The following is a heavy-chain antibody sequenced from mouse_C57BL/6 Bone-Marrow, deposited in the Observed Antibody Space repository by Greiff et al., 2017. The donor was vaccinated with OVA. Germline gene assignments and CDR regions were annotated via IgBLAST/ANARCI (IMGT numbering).Heavy chain of an antibody. CDR1: GYTFTSYW. Sequence: QVQLQQPGAELVKPGASVKMSCKASGYTFTSYWITWVKQRPGQGLEWIGDIYPGSGSTNYNEKFKSKTTLAVDTSSSTAYMQLSSLTSEDSAVYYCEWGDYYGSSPDWYFDFWGRGTTVTVAS. CDR3: EWGDYYGSSPDWYFDF. J-gene: IGHJ1*03. V-gene: IGHV1-55*01. CDR2: IYPGSGST. D-gene: IGHD1-1*01.